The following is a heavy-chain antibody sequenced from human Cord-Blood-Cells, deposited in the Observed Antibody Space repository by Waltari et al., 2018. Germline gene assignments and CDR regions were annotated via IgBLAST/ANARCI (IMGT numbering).Heavy chain of an antibody. CDR2: INPSGST. D-gene: IGHD6-13*01. CDR1: GGSFSGYY. J-gene: IGHJ4*02. CDR3: ARSPGSWYYFDY. Sequence: QVQLQQWGAGLLKPSETLSLTCAVYGGSFSGYYWSWIRQPPGKGLEWIGEINPSGSTNYNPSLKIRVTISVDTSKNQFSLKLSSVTAADTAVYYCARSPGSWYYFDYWGQGTLVTVSS. V-gene: IGHV4-34*01.